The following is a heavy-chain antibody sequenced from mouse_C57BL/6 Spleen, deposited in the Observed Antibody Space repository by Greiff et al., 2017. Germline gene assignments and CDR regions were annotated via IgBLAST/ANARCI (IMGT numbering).Heavy chain of an antibody. V-gene: IGHV1-52*01. CDR3: ARGALFLPDY. Sequence: QVQLQQPGAELVRPGSSVKLSCKASGYTFTSYWMQWVKQRPIQGLEWIGNIDPSDSATHYNQKFKDKATLTVDKSSSTAYMQLSSLTSEDSAVFYCARGALFLPDYWGQGTTLTVAS. J-gene: IGHJ2*01. D-gene: IGHD2-1*01. CDR1: GYTFTSYW. CDR2: IDPSDSAT.